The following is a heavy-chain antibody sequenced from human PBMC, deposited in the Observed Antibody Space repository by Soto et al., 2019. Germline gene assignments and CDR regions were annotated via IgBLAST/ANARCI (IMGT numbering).Heavy chain of an antibody. CDR1: GGSMNTYY. CDR3: ARLGGYYQAFDQ. CDR2: IYYSGST. V-gene: IGHV4-59*08. J-gene: IGHJ4*02. D-gene: IGHD3-22*01. Sequence: SETLSLTCTVSGGSMNTYYWGWFRQPPGKGLEWVGYIYYSGSTTYSPSLKSRVTISVDTSKNQFSLKLDSVTAADTAVYYCARLGGYYQAFDQWGQGSLVTVSS.